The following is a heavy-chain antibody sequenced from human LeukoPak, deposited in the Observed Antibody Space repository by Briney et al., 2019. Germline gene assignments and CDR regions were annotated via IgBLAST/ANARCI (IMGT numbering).Heavy chain of an antibody. V-gene: IGHV4-4*07. CDR3: ARGVASGSYYVWGGQYYIDV. D-gene: IGHD1-26*01. CDR1: GGSISSYY. CDR2: IYTSGST. J-gene: IGHJ6*03. Sequence: SETLSLTCTVSGGSISSYYWSWIRQPAGKGLEWIGRIYTSGSTNYNPSLKSRVTMSVDTSKNQFSLKLSSVTAADTAVYYCARGVASGSYYVWGGQYYIDVWGKGTTVTISS.